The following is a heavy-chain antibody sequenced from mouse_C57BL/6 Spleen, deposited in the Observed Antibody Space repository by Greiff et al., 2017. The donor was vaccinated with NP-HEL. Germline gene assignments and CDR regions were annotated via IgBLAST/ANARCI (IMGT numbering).Heavy chain of an antibody. D-gene: IGHD2-3*01. CDR2: INPSNGGT. J-gene: IGHJ3*01. CDR1: GYTFTSYW. Sequence: VQLQQSGTELVKPGASVKLSCKASGYTFTSYWMHWVKQRPGQGLEWIGNINPSNGGTNYNEKFKSKATLTVDKSSSTAYMQLSSLTSVDSAVYYCARLPMYDGYSWFAYWGQGTLVTVSA. V-gene: IGHV1-53*01. CDR3: ARLPMYDGYSWFAY.